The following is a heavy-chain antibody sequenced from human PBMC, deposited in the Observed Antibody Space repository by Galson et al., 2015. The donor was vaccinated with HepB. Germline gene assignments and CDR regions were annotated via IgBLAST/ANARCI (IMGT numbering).Heavy chain of an antibody. J-gene: IGHJ4*02. Sequence: SVKVSCKASGGTFSSYAISWVRQAPGQGLEWMGGIIPIFGTANYAQKFQGRVTITADESTSTAYMELSSLRSEDTAVYYCARVGSGASVHSSGYYQVGFRFDYWGQGTLVTVSS. D-gene: IGHD3-22*01. V-gene: IGHV1-69*13. CDR3: ARVGSGASVHSSGYYQVGFRFDY. CDR1: GGTFSSYA. CDR2: IIPIFGTA.